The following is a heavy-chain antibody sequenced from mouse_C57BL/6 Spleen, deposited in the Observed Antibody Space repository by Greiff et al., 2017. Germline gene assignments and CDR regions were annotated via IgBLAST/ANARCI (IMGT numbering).Heavy chain of an antibody. CDR3: TRGGETAQAYFDY. D-gene: IGHD3-2*02. CDR2: IDPSDSYT. J-gene: IGHJ2*01. CDR1: GYTFTSYW. V-gene: IGHV1-59*01. Sequence: QVQLQQPGAELVRPGTSVKLSCKASGYTFTSYWMHWVKQRPGQGLEWIGVIDPSDSYTNYNQKFKGKATLTVDTSSSTAYMQLSSLTSEDSAVYYCTRGGETAQAYFDYWGQGTTLTVSS.